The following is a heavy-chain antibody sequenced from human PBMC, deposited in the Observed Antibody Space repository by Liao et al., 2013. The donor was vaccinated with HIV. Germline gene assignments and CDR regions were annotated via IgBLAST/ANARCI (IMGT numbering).Heavy chain of an antibody. J-gene: IGHJ6*03. D-gene: IGHD2-21*02. CDR1: GGSISNYY. CDR2: IYTSGST. Sequence: QVQLRESGPGLVKPSETLSLTCTVSGGSISNYYWNWVRQPAGRGLEWIGRIYTSGSTNYNPSLKSRVSISVDTAKNQFSLKLRSVTAADTAVYYCAREVSTAIQVYDYYYMDVWGKRTTVTVSS. CDR3: AREVSTAIQVYDYYYMDV. V-gene: IGHV4-4*07.